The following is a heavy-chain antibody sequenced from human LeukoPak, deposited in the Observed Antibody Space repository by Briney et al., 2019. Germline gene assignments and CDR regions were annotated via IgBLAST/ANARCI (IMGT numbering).Heavy chain of an antibody. CDR1: GYTFTSYA. CDR2: INAGNGNT. Sequence: ASVKVSCKASGYTFTSYAMHWVRQAPGQRLEWMGWINAGNGNTKYSQKFQGRVTITRDTSASTAYMELRSLRSDDTAVYYCARFDLWSGFDYWGQGTLVTVSS. V-gene: IGHV1-3*01. D-gene: IGHD3-3*01. J-gene: IGHJ4*02. CDR3: ARFDLWSGFDY.